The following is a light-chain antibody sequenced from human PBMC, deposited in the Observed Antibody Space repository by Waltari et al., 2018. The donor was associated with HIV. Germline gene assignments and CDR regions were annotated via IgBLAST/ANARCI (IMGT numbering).Light chain of an antibody. J-gene: IGLJ1*01. CDR1: SGFSNYE. V-gene: IGLV9-49*01. CDR2: VGTGGIVG. CDR3: GTDHGSGINFVYV. Sequence: QPVLTQSPSASASLGASVTLTCTLSSGFSNYEVDCYQQDPGKGPRFVMRVGTGGIVGSKGDGIPDRFSALGSGLNRNLTIRNIHEEDESDYHCGTDHGSGINFVYVFGNGTKVTV.